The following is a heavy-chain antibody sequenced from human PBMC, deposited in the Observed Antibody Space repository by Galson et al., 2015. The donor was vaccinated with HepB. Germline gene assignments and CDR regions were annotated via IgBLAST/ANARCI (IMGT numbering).Heavy chain of an antibody. Sequence: SETLSLTCTVSGDSISSSSYYWGWIRQPPGKGLEWIGSINYSGHTYYNPSLKSRVTMSIDTSKNHFSLKLTSVTAADTAVYYCARHPGPDYWGQGTLVTVSS. CDR3: ARHPGPDY. CDR2: INYSGHT. J-gene: IGHJ4*02. CDR1: GDSISSSSYY. V-gene: IGHV4-39*01.